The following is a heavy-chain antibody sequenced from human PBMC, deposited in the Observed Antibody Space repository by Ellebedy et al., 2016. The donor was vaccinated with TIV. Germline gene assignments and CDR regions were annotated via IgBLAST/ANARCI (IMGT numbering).Heavy chain of an antibody. D-gene: IGHD1-26*01. CDR2: IKSDGSST. Sequence: GESLKISCAASGFTFSNYWMHWVRQAPGKGLVWVSRIKSDGSSTTYADSVKGRFTISRDNAKNTLYLQMNSLRAEDTAVYYCARDPGELLPGLAGYWGQGTLVTVSS. CDR3: ARDPGELLPGLAGY. V-gene: IGHV3-74*01. CDR1: GFTFSNYW. J-gene: IGHJ4*02.